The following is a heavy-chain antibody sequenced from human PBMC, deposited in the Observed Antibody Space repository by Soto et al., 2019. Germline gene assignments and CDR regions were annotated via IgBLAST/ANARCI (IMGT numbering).Heavy chain of an antibody. V-gene: IGHV4-4*07. CDR3: ARGQRFSDWFDP. J-gene: IGHJ5*02. D-gene: IGHD3-3*01. CDR2: IYSSGST. Sequence: XATLSLTCTVSGGAISGYYWTWIRQPAGKGLEWIGRIYSSGSTKYNPSLKSRVTMSLDTSKNQFSLRLSSVTAADTAVYYCARGQRFSDWFDPWGQGTLVTVSS. CDR1: GGAISGYY.